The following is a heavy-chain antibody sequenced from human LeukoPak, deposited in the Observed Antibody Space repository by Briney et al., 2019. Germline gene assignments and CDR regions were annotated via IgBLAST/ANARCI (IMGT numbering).Heavy chain of an antibody. Sequence: ASVKVYCKASGYTFTNYAMHWMRQAPGQRLEWMGWINAGNGDTKYSQEFQGRVTITRHTSASTAYMELSSLRSEDTAVYYCARGISDSGWISGYWGQGTLVTVSS. J-gene: IGHJ4*02. V-gene: IGHV1-3*01. CDR3: ARGISDSGWISGY. CDR2: INAGNGDT. D-gene: IGHD6-19*01. CDR1: GYTFTNYA.